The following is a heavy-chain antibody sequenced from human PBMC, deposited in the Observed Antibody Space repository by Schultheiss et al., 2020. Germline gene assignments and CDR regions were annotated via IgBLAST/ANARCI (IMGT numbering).Heavy chain of an antibody. Sequence: ASVKVSCKASGYTFTSYDINWVRQATGQGLEWMGWINPNSGGTNYAQKFQGRVTITADESTSTAYMELSSLRSEDTAVYYCAIVAGNAFDIWGQGTMVTVS. CDR1: GYTFTSYD. V-gene: IGHV1-8*01. J-gene: IGHJ3*02. CDR2: INPNSGGT. CDR3: AIVAGNAFDI. D-gene: IGHD6-19*01.